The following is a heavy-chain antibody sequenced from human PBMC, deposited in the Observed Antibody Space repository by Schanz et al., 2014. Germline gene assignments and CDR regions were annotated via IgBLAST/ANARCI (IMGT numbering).Heavy chain of an antibody. D-gene: IGHD3-3*01. Sequence: QVQLVESGGGLVKPGGSLRLSRAASGFTFSHYYLAPIRQAPGKGLEWVSHISGSSIHKNYADSVKGRCSIARDNGETSVYLQINSLRVEDTAVYYCARFLARYQYYGVDVWGQGTTVIVSS. V-gene: IGHV3-11*05. CDR1: GFTFSHYY. J-gene: IGHJ6*02. CDR2: ISGSSIHK. CDR3: ARFLARYQYYGVDV.